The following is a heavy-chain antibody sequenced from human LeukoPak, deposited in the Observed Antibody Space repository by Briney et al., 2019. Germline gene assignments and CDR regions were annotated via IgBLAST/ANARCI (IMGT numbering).Heavy chain of an antibody. V-gene: IGHV3-23*01. J-gene: IGHJ4*02. D-gene: IGHD5-24*01. CDR1: GFTFSSYA. CDR3: AKEGSRDGYNSKSFDY. CDR2: ISGSGGST. Sequence: GGSLRLSCAASGFTFSSYAMSWVRRAPGKGLEWVSAISGSGGSTYYADSVKGRFTISRDNSKNTLYLQMNSLRAEDTAVYYCAKEGSRDGYNSKSFDYWGQGTLVTVSS.